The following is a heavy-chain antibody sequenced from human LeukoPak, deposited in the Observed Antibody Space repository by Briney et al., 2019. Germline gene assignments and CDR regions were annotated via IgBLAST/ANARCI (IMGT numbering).Heavy chain of an antibody. V-gene: IGHV1-18*01. J-gene: IGHJ4*02. CDR1: GYTFSNYG. D-gene: IGHD3-22*01. CDR2: ISGYNGNT. Sequence: ASVKVSCKASGYTFSNYGISWVRQAPGQGLEWMGWISGYNGNTNYTQNLQGRVTMTTDTSTTTAYMELRSLRSDDTAVYYCARTTYYYDSGGYSEYWGQGTLVTVSS. CDR3: ARTTYYYDSGGYSEY.